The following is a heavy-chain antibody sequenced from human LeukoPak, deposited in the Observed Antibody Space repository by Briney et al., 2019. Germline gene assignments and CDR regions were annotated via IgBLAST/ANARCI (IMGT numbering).Heavy chain of an antibody. Sequence: SETLSLTCTVSGGSISSGSYYWSWIRQPAGKGLEWIGRIYTSGSTNYNPSLKSRVTISVDTSKNQFSLKLSSGTAADTAVYYCARASVVPAAKGFDPWGQGTLVTVSS. J-gene: IGHJ5*02. D-gene: IGHD2-2*01. V-gene: IGHV4-61*02. CDR2: IYTSGST. CDR1: GGSISSGSYY. CDR3: ARASVVPAAKGFDP.